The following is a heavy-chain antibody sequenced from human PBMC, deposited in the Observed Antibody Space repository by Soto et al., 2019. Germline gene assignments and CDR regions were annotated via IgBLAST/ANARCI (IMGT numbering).Heavy chain of an antibody. CDR1: GGSISGSSY. Sequence: QLQLQESGPGLVNPSKTLSLTCAVSGGSISGSSYWGWIRQPPGKGLEWIGTIHSSGTTYYDPSLRSRVTISLDTSASQFSLRLTSVTAAETATYYCLRLLEWDHRGDVWGQGTTVTVSS. CDR2: IHSSGTT. CDR3: LRLLEWDHRGDV. D-gene: IGHD3-3*01. J-gene: IGHJ6*02. V-gene: IGHV4-39*01.